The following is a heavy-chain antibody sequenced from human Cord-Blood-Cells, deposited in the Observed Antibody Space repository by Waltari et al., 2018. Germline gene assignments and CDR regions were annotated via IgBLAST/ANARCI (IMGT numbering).Heavy chain of an antibody. CDR1: GGSFSGYY. J-gene: IGHJ5*02. CDR3: ARLGGKRNSSGWYWFDP. V-gene: IGHV4-34*01. D-gene: IGHD6-19*01. CDR2: INHSGST. Sequence: QVQLQQWGAGLLKPSETLSLTCAVYGGSFSGYYWSWIRQPPGKGLEWIGEINHSGSTNYNPSLKSRVTISVETSKNQFSLKLSSVTAADTAVYYCARLGGKRNSSGWYWFDPWGQGTLVTVSS.